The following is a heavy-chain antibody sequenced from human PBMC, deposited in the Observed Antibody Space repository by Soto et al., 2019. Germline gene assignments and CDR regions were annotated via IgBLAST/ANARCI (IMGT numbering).Heavy chain of an antibody. D-gene: IGHD3-3*01. CDR1: GGTFSSYA. V-gene: IGHV1-69*13. CDR2: IIPIFGTA. Sequence: SVKVSCKASGGTFSSYAISWVRQAPGQGLEWMGGIIPIFGTANYAQKFQGRVTITADESTSTAYVELSSLRSEDTAVYYCASAGPLGYDFWSGYSEGYYYGMDVWGQGTTVTVSS. J-gene: IGHJ6*02. CDR3: ASAGPLGYDFWSGYSEGYYYGMDV.